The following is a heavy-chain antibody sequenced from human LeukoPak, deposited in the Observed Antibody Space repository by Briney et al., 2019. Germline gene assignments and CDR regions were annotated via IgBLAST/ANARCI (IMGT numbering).Heavy chain of an antibody. CDR1: GGSISSSSYY. V-gene: IGHV4-39*01. CDR3: ASSLRSDDY. CDR2: IYYSGTT. J-gene: IGHJ4*02. D-gene: IGHD4-17*01. Sequence: SETLSLTCTVSGGSISSSSYYWGWIRQPPGKGLEWIGSIYYSGTTYYNPSRKSRVTISVDTSKNQFSLKLSSVTAADTAVYYCASSLRSDDYWGQGTLVTVSS.